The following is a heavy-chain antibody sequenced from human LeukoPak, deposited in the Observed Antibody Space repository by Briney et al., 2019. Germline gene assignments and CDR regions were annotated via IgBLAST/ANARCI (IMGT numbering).Heavy chain of an antibody. CDR1: GGSFSGYY. J-gene: IGHJ6*02. CDR2: INHSGST. V-gene: IGHV4-34*01. D-gene: IGHD3-3*01. Sequence: SETLSLTCAVYGGSFSGYYWSWIRQPPGKGLERIGEINHSGSTNYNPSLKSRVTISVDTSKNQFSLKLSSVTAADTAVYYCARLRYYDFWSGFRKWYGMDVWGQGATVTVSS. CDR3: ARLRYYDFWSGFRKWYGMDV.